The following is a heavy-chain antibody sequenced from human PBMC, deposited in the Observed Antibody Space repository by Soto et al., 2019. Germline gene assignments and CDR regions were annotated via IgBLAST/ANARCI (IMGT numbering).Heavy chain of an antibody. CDR1: GYPVTAYY. Sequence: QLHLVQSGAVVKEPGASVTVSCSASGYPVTAYYMHWVRQAPGRGLEWMGGINPATGAAKYTQTFQGRVTMARDTSPSTVFMELSGLTSEDTAVFYCARGGGVGVAGSAAFDMWGQGTMVTVSS. D-gene: IGHD3-3*01. CDR2: INPATGAA. J-gene: IGHJ3*02. V-gene: IGHV1-2*02. CDR3: ARGGGVGVAGSAAFDM.